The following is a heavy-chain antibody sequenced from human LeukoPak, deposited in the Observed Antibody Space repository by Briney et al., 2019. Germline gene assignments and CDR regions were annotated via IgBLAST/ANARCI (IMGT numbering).Heavy chain of an antibody. CDR1: GGSISSDHW. J-gene: IGHJ4*02. CDR3: ASTSNSALGFPYFDH. V-gene: IGHV4-4*02. D-gene: IGHD5-18*01. Sequence: SETLCLTCAVSGGSISSDHWWSWVRQPPGKSLEWIGEIFHIGVTNYKQSLKSRVSMSVDNSRHQFSLNLRSVTAADTAVYYCASTSNSALGFPYFDHWGQGSLVSVSS. CDR2: IFHIGVT.